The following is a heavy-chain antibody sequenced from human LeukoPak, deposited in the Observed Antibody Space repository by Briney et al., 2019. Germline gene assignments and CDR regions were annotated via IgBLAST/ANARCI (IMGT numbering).Heavy chain of an antibody. CDR2: IRYDGSNK. CDR1: GFTFSSYG. CDR3: AKDLWGEVVAANNWFDP. V-gene: IGHV3-30*02. Sequence: GGSLRLSCAASGFTFSSYGMHWVRQAPGKGLEWVAFIRYDGSNKYYADSVKGRFTISRDNSKNTLYLQMNSLRAEDTAVYYCAKDLWGEVVAANNWFDPWGQGTLVTVSS. J-gene: IGHJ5*02. D-gene: IGHD2-15*01.